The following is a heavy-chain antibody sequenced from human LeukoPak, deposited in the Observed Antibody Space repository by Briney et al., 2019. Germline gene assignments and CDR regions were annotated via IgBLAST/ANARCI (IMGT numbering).Heavy chain of an antibody. CDR3: ARETYGAYDA. V-gene: IGHV3-74*01. CDR2: IKSDGTTT. J-gene: IGHJ3*01. D-gene: IGHD4-17*01. Sequence: GGSLRLSCAASGFTFGSYWMHWVRQAPGKGLVWVSRIKSDGTTTTYADCVKGRFTISRDNAKNTLYLQLNSLTAEDTAVYSCARETYGAYDAWGQGTMVTVSS. CDR1: GFTFGSYW.